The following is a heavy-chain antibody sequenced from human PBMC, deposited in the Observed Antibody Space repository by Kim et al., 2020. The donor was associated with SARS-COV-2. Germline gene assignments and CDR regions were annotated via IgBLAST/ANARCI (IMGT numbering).Heavy chain of an antibody. J-gene: IGHJ4*02. D-gene: IGHD5-12*01. CDR1: GDSISSYY. V-gene: IGHV4-59*01. CDR2: IYYSGST. Sequence: SETLSLTCSVSGDSISSYYWSWIRQPPGKGLEWIGYIYYSGSTIYNPSLRSRVSISVDTSKNQFSLKLSSLTAADSAVYYCATGDSGYDSLNYWGQGTLV. CDR3: ATGDSGYDSLNY.